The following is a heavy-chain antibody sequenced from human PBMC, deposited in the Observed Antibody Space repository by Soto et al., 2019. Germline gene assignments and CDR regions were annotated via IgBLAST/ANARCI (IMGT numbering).Heavy chain of an antibody. D-gene: IGHD2-15*01. V-gene: IGHV1-46*03. Sequence: ASVKVSCKASGYTFTSYYMHWVRQAPGQGLEWMGIINPSGGSTSYAQKFQGRVTMARDTSTSTVYMELSSLRSEDTAVYYCASCIDAQDAFDIWGQGTMVTVSS. CDR3: ASCIDAQDAFDI. J-gene: IGHJ3*02. CDR1: GYTFTSYY. CDR2: INPSGGST.